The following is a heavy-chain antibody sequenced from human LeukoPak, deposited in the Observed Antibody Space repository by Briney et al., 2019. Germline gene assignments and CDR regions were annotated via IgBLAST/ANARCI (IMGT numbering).Heavy chain of an antibody. J-gene: IGHJ4*02. Sequence: GGSLRLSCAASGFTVSSSCMSWVRQAPGKGLEWVSVIYRGGSTYYADSVKGRFTISRDNSKNTLYLQMNSLRAEDTAVYSCARDLFSSGRVGLNDYWGQGTRVTVSS. D-gene: IGHD2-15*01. V-gene: IGHV3-53*01. CDR3: ARDLFSSGRVGLNDY. CDR2: IYRGGST. CDR1: GFTVSSSC.